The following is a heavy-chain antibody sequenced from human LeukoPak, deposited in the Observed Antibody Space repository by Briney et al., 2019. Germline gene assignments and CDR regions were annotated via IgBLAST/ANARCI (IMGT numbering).Heavy chain of an antibody. CDR1: GFTFSNYG. V-gene: IGHV3-7*01. CDR3: AREVVTDFDY. Sequence: GGSLRLSCAASGFTFSNYGMHWVRQAPGKGLEWVANIKQDGSEKYYVDSVNGRFTISRDNAKNSLYLQMNSLGAEDTAVYYCAREVVTDFDYWGQGTLVTVSS. D-gene: IGHD3-22*01. J-gene: IGHJ4*02. CDR2: IKQDGSEK.